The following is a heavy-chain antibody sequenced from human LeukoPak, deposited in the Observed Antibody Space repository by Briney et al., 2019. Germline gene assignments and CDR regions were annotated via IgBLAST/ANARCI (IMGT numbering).Heavy chain of an antibody. V-gene: IGHV3-66*01. CDR1: GFTVSNNY. J-gene: IGHJ6*03. CDR2: IYSGDNA. CDR3: ARGEAMVRRAINYYYYYMDV. Sequence: PGGSLRLSXAASGFTVSNNYMSWVRQAPEKGLEWVSVIYSGDNAYYVESVKGRFTISRDNSKNTMFLQMNSPRAEDTAVYYCARGEAMVRRAINYYYYYMDVWGKGTTVTVSS. D-gene: IGHD3-10*01.